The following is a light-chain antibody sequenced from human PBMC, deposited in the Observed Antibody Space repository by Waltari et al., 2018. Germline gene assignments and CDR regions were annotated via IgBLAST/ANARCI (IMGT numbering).Light chain of an antibody. Sequence: QSALTQPRSVSGSPGQSVTISCTGTSGDVGGYNYVSWYQQHPGKAPKLMIYDVSKRPSGVPDRFSGSKSGNTASLTISGLQAEDEADYYCCSYAGSYTLVFGGGNKLTVL. CDR3: CSYAGSYTLV. CDR2: DVS. J-gene: IGLJ2*01. CDR1: SGDVGGYNY. V-gene: IGLV2-11*01.